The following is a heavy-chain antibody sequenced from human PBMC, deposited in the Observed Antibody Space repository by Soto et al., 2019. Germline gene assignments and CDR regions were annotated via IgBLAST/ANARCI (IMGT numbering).Heavy chain of an antibody. Sequence: GGSLRLSCAASGFTFSSYGMHWVRQAPGKGLEWVAVISYDGINKYYADSVKGRFTISRDNSKNTLYLQMNSLRAEDTVVYYCAKDSSGYDLNAFDIWGQGTMVTVSS. D-gene: IGHD5-12*01. J-gene: IGHJ3*02. V-gene: IGHV3-30*18. CDR1: GFTFSSYG. CDR3: AKDSSGYDLNAFDI. CDR2: ISYDGINK.